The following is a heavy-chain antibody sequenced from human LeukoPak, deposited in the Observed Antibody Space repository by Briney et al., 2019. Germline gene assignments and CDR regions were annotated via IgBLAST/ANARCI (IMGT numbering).Heavy chain of an antibody. CDR1: GGSISSYY. D-gene: IGHD5-12*01. CDR2: IYYSGST. V-gene: IGHV4-59*08. CDR3: ARHHRMWLEDFDY. Sequence: SETLSLTCTVSGGSISSYYWSWLRQPPGQGLEWFGYIYYSGSTNYNPSLKSRVTISVDTSKNQFSLKLSSVTAADTAVYYCARHHRMWLEDFDYGGRGTLVTVSS. J-gene: IGHJ4*02.